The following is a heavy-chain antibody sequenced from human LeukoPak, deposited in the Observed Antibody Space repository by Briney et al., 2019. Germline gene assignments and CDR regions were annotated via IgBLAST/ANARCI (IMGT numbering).Heavy chain of an antibody. J-gene: IGHJ3*02. CDR3: AKFVNAFDI. CDR2: IKEDGSEK. CDR1: EFTFSSNW. D-gene: IGHD2/OR15-2a*01. V-gene: IGHV3-7*03. Sequence: GGSLRLSCAASEFTFSSNWMSWVRQAPGKGLEWVAHIKEDGSEKYYVDSVKGRFTISRDNAKDSLYLQMNSLRAEDTAVYYCAKFVNAFDIWGQGTMVTVSS.